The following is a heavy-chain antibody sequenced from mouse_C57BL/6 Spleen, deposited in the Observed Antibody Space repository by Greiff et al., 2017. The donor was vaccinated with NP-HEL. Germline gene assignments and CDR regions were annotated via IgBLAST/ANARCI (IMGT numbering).Heavy chain of an antibody. CDR2: IDPSDSYT. J-gene: IGHJ4*01. CDR3: ARVNDGYSYARDY. V-gene: IGHV1-50*01. CDR1: GYTFTSYW. D-gene: IGHD2-3*01. Sequence: VQLQQSGAELVKPGASVNLSCKASGYTFTSYWMQWVKQRPGQGLEWIGEIDPSDSYTNYNQKFKGKAALTGDTSSSTADIQLSSLTSEDSAVYYCARVNDGYSYARDYWGQGTSVTVSS.